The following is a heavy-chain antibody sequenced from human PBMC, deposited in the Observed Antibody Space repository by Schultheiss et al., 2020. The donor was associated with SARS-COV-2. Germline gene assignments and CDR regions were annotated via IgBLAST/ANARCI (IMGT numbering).Heavy chain of an antibody. CDR3: ARDSGSYFFWYYFDY. J-gene: IGHJ4*02. V-gene: IGHV3-66*02. CDR1: GFTVSSNY. CDR2: IYSGGST. D-gene: IGHD1-26*01. Sequence: GGSLRLSCAASGFTVSSNYMSWVRQAPGKGLEWVSVIYSGGSTYYADSVKGRFAISRDNSKNTLYLQMTSLRAEDTAVYYCARDSGSYFFWYYFDYWGQGTLVTVSS.